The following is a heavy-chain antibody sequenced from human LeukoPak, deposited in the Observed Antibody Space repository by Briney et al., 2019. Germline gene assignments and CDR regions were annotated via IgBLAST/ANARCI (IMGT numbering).Heavy chain of an antibody. Sequence: ASVKVSCKASGYTFTSYDINWVRQATGQGLEWMGWMNPNSGNGGYAQKFQGRVTMTRNTAISTAYMELSSLRSEDTAVYYCARGLRYYDSSGYYSFDFWGQGTLVTVSS. J-gene: IGHJ4*02. V-gene: IGHV1-8*01. CDR3: ARGLRYYDSSGYYSFDF. CDR1: GYTFTSYD. D-gene: IGHD3-22*01. CDR2: MNPNSGNG.